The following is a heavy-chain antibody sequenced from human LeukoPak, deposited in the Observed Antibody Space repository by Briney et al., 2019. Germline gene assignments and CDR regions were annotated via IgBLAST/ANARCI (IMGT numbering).Heavy chain of an antibody. D-gene: IGHD1-26*01. CDR1: GFTFSSYA. J-gene: IGHJ5*02. V-gene: IGHV3-23*01. CDR2: ISGSGDRR. Sequence: PGGSLRLSCGASGFTFSSYAMSWVRQAPGKGLEWVSGISGSGDRRNYADSVKGRFTISRDISKNSLYLQMNSLRAEDTAVYYCARGETRGATPGFDPWGQGTLVTVSS. CDR3: ARGETRGATPGFDP.